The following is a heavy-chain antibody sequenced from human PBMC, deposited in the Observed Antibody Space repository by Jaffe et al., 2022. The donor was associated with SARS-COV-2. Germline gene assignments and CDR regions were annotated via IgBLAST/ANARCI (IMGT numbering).Heavy chain of an antibody. Sequence: QVQLQQWGAGLLKPSETLSLTCAVYGGSFSGYYWSWIRQPPGKGLEWIGEINHSGSTNYNPSLKSRVTISVDTSKNQFSLKLSSVTAADTAVYYCARAESSTGVRSIDYWGQGTLVTVSS. V-gene: IGHV4-34*01. CDR2: INHSGST. CDR3: ARAESSTGVRSIDY. D-gene: IGHD3-10*01. CDR1: GGSFSGYY. J-gene: IGHJ4*02.